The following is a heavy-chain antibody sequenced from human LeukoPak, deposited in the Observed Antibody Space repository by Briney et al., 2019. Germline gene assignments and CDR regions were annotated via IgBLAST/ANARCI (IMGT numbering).Heavy chain of an antibody. J-gene: IGHJ4*02. CDR3: ARGLFDY. CDR1: GYSISSGYY. V-gene: IGHV4-38-2*02. Sequence: SETLSLTCTVSGYSISSGYYWGWIRQPPGKGLEWIGSIYHSGSTYYNPSLKSRVTISVDTSKNQFSLKLSSVTAADTAVYYCARGLFDYWGQGTLVTVSS. CDR2: IYHSGST.